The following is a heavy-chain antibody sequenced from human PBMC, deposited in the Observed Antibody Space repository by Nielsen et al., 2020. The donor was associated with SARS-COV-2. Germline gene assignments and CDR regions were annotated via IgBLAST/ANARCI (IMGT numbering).Heavy chain of an antibody. Sequence: GESLKISCAASGFTFSSYSMNWVRQAPGKGLEWVSSISSSSSYIYYADSVKGRFTISRDNAKNSLYLQMNSLRAEDTAVYYCASYVGAGYSSGWYVSHYGMDVWGQGTTVTVSS. CDR3: ASYVGAGYSSGWYVSHYGMDV. J-gene: IGHJ6*02. D-gene: IGHD6-19*01. CDR1: GFTFSSYS. V-gene: IGHV3-21*01. CDR2: ISSSSSYI.